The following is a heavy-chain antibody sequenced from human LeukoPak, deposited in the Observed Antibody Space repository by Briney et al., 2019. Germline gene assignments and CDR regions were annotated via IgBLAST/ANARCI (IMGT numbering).Heavy chain of an antibody. CDR2: IKQDGSEK. J-gene: IGHJ6*02. D-gene: IGHD3-10*01. Sequence: PGGSLRLSCAASGFTFNNYALAWVRQTPGKELEWVANIKQDGSEKYYVDSVKGRFTISRDNAKNSLYLQMNSLRAEDTAVYYCARDLVRGVITSYYYGMDVWGQGTTVTVSS. V-gene: IGHV3-7*01. CDR1: GFTFNNYA. CDR3: ARDLVRGVITSYYYGMDV.